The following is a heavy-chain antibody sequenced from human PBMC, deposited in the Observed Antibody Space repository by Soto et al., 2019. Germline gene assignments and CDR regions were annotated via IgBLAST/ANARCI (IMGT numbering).Heavy chain of an antibody. D-gene: IGHD3-10*01. Sequence: ASVKVSCKTSGYTFTTVFLHWRRQAPGQRLEWMGWINPANGDTMYSQKFLGRVSNTRDTSATTAYMELTSLTSEDTAVYYCAKMGSIGLWFGDYYYRDVWGKGTTVTVS. V-gene: IGHV1-3*01. CDR2: INPANGDT. CDR3: AKMGSIGLWFGDYYYRDV. CDR1: GYTFTTVF. J-gene: IGHJ6*03.